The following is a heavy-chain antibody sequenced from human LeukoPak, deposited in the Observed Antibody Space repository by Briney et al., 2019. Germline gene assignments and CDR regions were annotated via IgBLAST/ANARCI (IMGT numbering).Heavy chain of an antibody. Sequence: GASVKVSCKASGYTFTSYYMHWVRQAPGQGLEWMGGIIPIFGTANYAQKFQGRVTITADESTSTAYMELSSLRSEDTAVYYCARRGFAGLDPWGQGTLVTVSS. D-gene: IGHD3-10*01. J-gene: IGHJ5*02. CDR3: ARRGFAGLDP. CDR1: GYTFTSYY. CDR2: IIPIFGTA. V-gene: IGHV1-69*13.